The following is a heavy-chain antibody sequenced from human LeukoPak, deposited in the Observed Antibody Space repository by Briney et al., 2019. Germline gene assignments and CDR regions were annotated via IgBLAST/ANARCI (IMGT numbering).Heavy chain of an antibody. D-gene: IGHD3-22*01. CDR2: VSSGGSS. CDR3: AKDRYYDNSADHYEREY. CDR1: GFTFNTYA. V-gene: IGHV3-23*01. Sequence: GGSLRLSCAASGFTFNTYAMSWVRQAPGKGLDWVSAVSSGGSSNYADSVTGRFTISRDNSKNTLYLQMNSLRAEDTAIYYCAKDRYYDNSADHYEREYWGQGTLVTVSS. J-gene: IGHJ4*02.